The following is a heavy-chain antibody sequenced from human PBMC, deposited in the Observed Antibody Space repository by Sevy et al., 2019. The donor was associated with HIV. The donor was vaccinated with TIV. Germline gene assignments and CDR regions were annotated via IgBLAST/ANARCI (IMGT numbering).Heavy chain of an antibody. D-gene: IGHD1-26*01. V-gene: IGHV3-30*14. CDR1: GFTFSSYT. J-gene: IGHJ4*02. CDR3: AGDLAVSGSYSWLAY. CDR2: ISYDGSRK. Sequence: GGSLRLSCAASGFTFSSYTMHWVRQAPGKGLEWVAFISYDGSRKYYADSVNGRFTISRDNSTNRLYLQINNLRAEDTAVFYSAGDLAVSGSYSWLAYWGQGTLVTVSS.